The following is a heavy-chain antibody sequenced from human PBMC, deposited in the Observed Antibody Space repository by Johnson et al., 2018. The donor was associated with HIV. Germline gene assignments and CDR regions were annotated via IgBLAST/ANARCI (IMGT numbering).Heavy chain of an antibody. CDR2: ISSNGGST. CDR3: ARAGKTVTFDM. Sequence: VQLVESGGGLVQPGGSLRLSCAASGFTFSTYGMHWVRQAPGRGLEYVSAISSNGGSTYYANSVKGRFTISRDNSKNTLYLQMNSLRAEDTAVYYCARAGKTVTFDMWGQGTMVTVSS. V-gene: IGHV3-64*01. D-gene: IGHD1-14*01. CDR1: GFTFSTYG. J-gene: IGHJ3*02.